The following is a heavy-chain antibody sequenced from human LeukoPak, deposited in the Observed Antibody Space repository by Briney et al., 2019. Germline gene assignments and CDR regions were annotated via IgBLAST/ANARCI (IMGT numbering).Heavy chain of an antibody. D-gene: IGHD1-1*01. CDR1: GDSFTTYW. V-gene: IGHV5-51*01. Sequence: GESLKISCKGSGDSFTTYWIGWVRQMPVKGLEWMGIIYLGDSDTRYSPSFQGQVTISADKSINTAYLQWSSLKGSDTAIYYCVRHRNWNYDYWGQGTVVTVSS. CDR2: IYLGDSDT. CDR3: VRHRNWNYDY. J-gene: IGHJ4*02.